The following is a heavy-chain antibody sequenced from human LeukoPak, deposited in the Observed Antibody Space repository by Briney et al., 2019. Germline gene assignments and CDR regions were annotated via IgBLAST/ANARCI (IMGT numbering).Heavy chain of an antibody. CDR2: IKQDGSEK. D-gene: IGHD3-22*01. Sequence: PGGSLRLSCAASGFTFSSYWMSWVRQAPGKGLEWVANIKQDGSEKYYVDSVKGRFTISRDNAKNSLYLQMNSLRAKDTAVYYCARDRVGYYDSSGYYYLDVWGQGTTVTVSS. J-gene: IGHJ6*03. CDR3: ARDRVGYYDSSGYYYLDV. CDR1: GFTFSSYW. V-gene: IGHV3-7*01.